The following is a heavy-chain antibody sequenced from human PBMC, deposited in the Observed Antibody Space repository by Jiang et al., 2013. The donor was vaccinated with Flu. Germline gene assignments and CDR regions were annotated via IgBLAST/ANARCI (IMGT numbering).Heavy chain of an antibody. J-gene: IGHJ6*02. CDR2: ISAYNGNT. D-gene: IGHD5-18*01. CDR1: TSYG. V-gene: IGHV1-18*01. Sequence: TSYGISWVRQAPGQGLEWMGWISAYNGNTNYAQKLQGRVTMTTDTSTSTAYMELRSLRSDDTAVYYCARGLGRSYGTEPYYYYGMDVWGQGTTVTVSS. CDR3: ARGLGRSYGTEPYYYYGMDV.